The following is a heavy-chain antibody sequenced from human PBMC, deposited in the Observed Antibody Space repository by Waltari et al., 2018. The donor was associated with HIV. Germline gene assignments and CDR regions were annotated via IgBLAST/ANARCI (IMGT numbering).Heavy chain of an antibody. D-gene: IGHD2-2*01. CDR2: IKNDGTET. CDR3: ARDLSTYVHEFYY. V-gene: IGHV3-74*01. Sequence: GSMRLSCAASGFNFRSHWMHWIRYVAGKGLVWVSQIKNDGTETSYTESLKGRFTISRDNTKNRLYLQMNSLRVEYSAIYYCARDLSTYVHEFYYWGQGTLGTV. CDR1: GFNFRSHW. J-gene: IGHJ4*02.